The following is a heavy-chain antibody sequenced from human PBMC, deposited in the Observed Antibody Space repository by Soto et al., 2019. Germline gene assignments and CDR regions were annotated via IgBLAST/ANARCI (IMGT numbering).Heavy chain of an antibody. Sequence: GASVKVSCKASVYTFTSYGISCVRQAPGQGLEWMGWISAYNGNTNYAQKLQGRVTMTTDTSTSTAYMELRSLRSDDTAVYYCAITRPGDGLVRGYFDNWGQGTLVTVSS. CDR1: VYTFTSYG. D-gene: IGHD2-21*01. J-gene: IGHJ4*02. CDR2: ISAYNGNT. V-gene: IGHV1-18*01. CDR3: AITRPGDGLVRGYFDN.